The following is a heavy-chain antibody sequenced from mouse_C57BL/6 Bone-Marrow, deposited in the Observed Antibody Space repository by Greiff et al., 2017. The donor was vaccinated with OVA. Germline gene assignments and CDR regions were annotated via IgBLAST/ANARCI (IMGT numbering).Heavy chain of an antibody. J-gene: IGHJ1*03. D-gene: IGHD4-1*02. Sequence: EVQVVESGGGLVKPGGSLKLSCAASGFTFSDYGMHWVRQAPEKGLEWVAYISSGSSTIYYADTVKGRFTISRDNAKNTLFLQMTSLRSEDTAMYYCARSQLGWYFDVWGTGTTVTVSS. CDR2: ISSGSSTI. CDR3: ARSQLGWYFDV. CDR1: GFTFSDYG. V-gene: IGHV5-17*01.